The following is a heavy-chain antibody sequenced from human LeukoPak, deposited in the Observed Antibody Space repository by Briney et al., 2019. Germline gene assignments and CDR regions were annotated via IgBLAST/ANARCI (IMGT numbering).Heavy chain of an antibody. CDR2: ISWSGTTT. V-gene: IGHV3-9*01. J-gene: IGHJ6*02. CDR3: AKDESTGGFAPGYLYGMGV. CDR1: GFRFDDYG. D-gene: IGHD5-12*01. Sequence: GRSLRLSCVVSGFRFDDYGMHWVRQAPGKGLEWVSGISWSGTTTGYADSVKGRFTISRDSAKNSLYLQMDSLRVEDTGLYYCAKDESTGGFAPGYLYGMGVWGQGTTVTVSS.